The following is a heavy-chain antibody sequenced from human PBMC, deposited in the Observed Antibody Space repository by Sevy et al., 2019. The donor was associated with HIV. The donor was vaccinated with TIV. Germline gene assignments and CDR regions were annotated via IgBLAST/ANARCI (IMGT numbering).Heavy chain of an antibody. J-gene: IGHJ4*02. CDR2: IYYNGHI. CDR3: VGENAWGRGYS. V-gene: IGHV4-59*08. D-gene: IGHD1-26*01. CDR1: GGSITSLY. Sequence: SETLSLTCTVSGGSITSLYWNWIRQPPGKGLEWIANIYYNGHINYNPSLKSRVTLSLDTSKNQFSLRLSSVTAADTAMYSCVGENAWGRGYSWGQGTLVTVSS.